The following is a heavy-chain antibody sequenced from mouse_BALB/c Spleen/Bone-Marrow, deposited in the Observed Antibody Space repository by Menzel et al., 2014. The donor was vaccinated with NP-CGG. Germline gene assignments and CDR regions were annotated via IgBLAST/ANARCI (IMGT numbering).Heavy chain of an antibody. CDR2: INPYNGDT. CDR3: AREGGYYYGSSPYFDV. J-gene: IGHJ1*01. D-gene: IGHD1-1*01. CDR1: GYSFTGYF. Sequence: VQLQQSGLELVKPGASVKISCKASGYSFTGYFMNWVMQSHGKSLEWIGRINPYNGDTFYNQKFKGKATLTVDKSSSTAHMELRSLASEDSAVYYCAREGGYYYGSSPYFDVWGAGTTVTVSS. V-gene: IGHV1-20*02.